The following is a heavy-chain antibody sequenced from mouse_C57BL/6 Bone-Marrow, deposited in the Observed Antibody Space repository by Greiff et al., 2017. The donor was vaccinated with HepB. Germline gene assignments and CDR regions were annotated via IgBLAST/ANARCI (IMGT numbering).Heavy chain of an antibody. Sequence: LVESGAELARPGASVKLSCKASGYTFTSYGISWVKQRTGQGLEWIGEIYPRSGNTYYNEKFKGKATLTADKSSSTAYMELRSLTSEDSAVYFCARSRGLYYGNDGWGQGTLVTVSA. J-gene: IGHJ3*02. V-gene: IGHV1-81*01. D-gene: IGHD2-2*01. CDR3: ARSRGLYYGNDG. CDR2: IYPRSGNT. CDR1: GYTFTSYG.